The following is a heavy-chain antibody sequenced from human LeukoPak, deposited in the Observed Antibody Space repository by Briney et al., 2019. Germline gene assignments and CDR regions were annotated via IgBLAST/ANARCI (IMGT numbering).Heavy chain of an antibody. J-gene: IGHJ4*02. D-gene: IGHD6-13*01. CDR3: ARRLAGTEDY. CDR1: GGSISSSSYY. V-gene: IGHV4-39*01. CDR2: IYYSGST. Sequence: SETLSLTCTVSGGSISSSSYYWGWIRQPPGKGLEWIGSIYYSGSTYYNPSLKSRVTISVDTSKNQLSLKLSSVTAADTAVYYCARRLAGTEDYWGQGTLVTVSS.